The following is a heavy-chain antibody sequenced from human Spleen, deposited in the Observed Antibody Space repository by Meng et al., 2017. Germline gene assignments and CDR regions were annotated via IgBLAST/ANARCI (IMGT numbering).Heavy chain of an antibody. CDR2: IIPIFGTA. Sequence: GAWVKKPGASGEVSCKASGSTFSSSAISWVRQAPGKGLEWMGGIIPIFGTANYAQKFQGRVTITADESTSTAYMELSSLRSEDTAVYYCARVSGYSSSSGSFDYWGQGTLVTVSS. CDR3: ARVSGYSSSSGSFDY. J-gene: IGHJ4*02. CDR1: GSTFSSSA. V-gene: IGHV1-69*01. D-gene: IGHD6-6*01.